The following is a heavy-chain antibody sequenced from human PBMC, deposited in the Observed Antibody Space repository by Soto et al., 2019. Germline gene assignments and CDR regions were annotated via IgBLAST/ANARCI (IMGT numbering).Heavy chain of an antibody. CDR2: TYYSGST. J-gene: IGHJ5*02. Sequence: SETLSLTCTVSGGSISSSSYYWGWIRQPPGKGLEWIGSTYYSGSTYYNPSLKSRVTISVDTSKNQFSLKLSSVTAADTAVYYCARLVYGDYEKWFDPWRQGTLVTVSS. CDR3: ARLVYGDYEKWFDP. V-gene: IGHV4-39*01. CDR1: GGSISSSSYY. D-gene: IGHD4-17*01.